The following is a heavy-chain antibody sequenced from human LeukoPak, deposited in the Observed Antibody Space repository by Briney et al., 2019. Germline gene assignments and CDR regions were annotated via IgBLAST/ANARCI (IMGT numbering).Heavy chain of an antibody. CDR3: ARDGYASGSHDY. Sequence: AGGSLRLSCAASGFTFSGYWMSCVRQAPGKGREWVANIKQDGSEENYVGSVRGRFIISRDNAKNSLYLQMNSLRVDDTAVYYCARDGYASGSHDYWGQGTLVTVSS. CDR2: IKQDGSEE. V-gene: IGHV3-7*01. D-gene: IGHD3-10*01. J-gene: IGHJ4*02. CDR1: GFTFSGYW.